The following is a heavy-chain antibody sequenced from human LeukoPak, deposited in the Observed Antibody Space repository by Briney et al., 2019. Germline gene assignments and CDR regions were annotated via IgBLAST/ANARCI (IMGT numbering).Heavy chain of an antibody. CDR1: GFTFSSYG. CDR2: IRYDGSNK. J-gene: IGHJ4*02. Sequence: GGSLRLSCAASGFTFSSYGMHWVRQAPGKGLGWVSFIRYDGSNKYYADSVKGRFTISRDNSKNTLYLQMNSLRAEDTAVYYRAKDFWSGQEISRFDYWGQGTLLTVSS. CDR3: AKDFWSGQEISRFDY. D-gene: IGHD3-3*01. V-gene: IGHV3-30*02.